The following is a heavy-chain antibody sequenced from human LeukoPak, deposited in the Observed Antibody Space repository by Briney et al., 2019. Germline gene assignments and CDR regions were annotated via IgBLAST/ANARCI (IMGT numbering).Heavy chain of an antibody. Sequence: GASVKVSCKASGYTFINYDINWVRQATGQGLEWMGWMNPNSGNTGYAQKFQGRVTMTRNTSISTAYMELSSVRSDDTAVYYCARGPTYCGGDCYTLWGQGTLVTVSS. V-gene: IGHV1-8*01. CDR1: GYTFINYD. D-gene: IGHD2-21*02. CDR3: ARGPTYCGGDCYTL. J-gene: IGHJ4*02. CDR2: MNPNSGNT.